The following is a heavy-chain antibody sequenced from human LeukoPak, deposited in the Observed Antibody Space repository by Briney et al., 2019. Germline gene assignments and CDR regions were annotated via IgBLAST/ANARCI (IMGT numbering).Heavy chain of an antibody. CDR1: GYTFTSYD. J-gene: IGHJ4*02. D-gene: IGHD4-17*01. CDR3: VRVSGGDYPDY. Sequence: ASVKVSCKASGYTFTSYDINWVRQATGQGLEWMGWMNPNNGNTSYAQKFQGRVTTTRNTSISTAYMELSSLRSEDTAVYYCVRVSGGDYPDYWGQGTLVTVSS. V-gene: IGHV1-8*01. CDR2: MNPNNGNT.